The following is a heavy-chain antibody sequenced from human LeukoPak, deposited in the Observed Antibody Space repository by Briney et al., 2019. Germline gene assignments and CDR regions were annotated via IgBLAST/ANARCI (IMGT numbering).Heavy chain of an antibody. D-gene: IGHD1-14*01. J-gene: IGHJ6*03. Sequence: GGSLRLSCAASGFTFSSYGMHWVRQAPGKGLEWVAVIWYGGSNKYYADSVKGRFTISRDNSKNTLYLQMNSLRAEDTAVYYCAKGPDSYYYYYMDVWGKGTTVTVSS. CDR2: IWYGGSNK. V-gene: IGHV3-30*02. CDR3: AKGPDSYYYYYMDV. CDR1: GFTFSSYG.